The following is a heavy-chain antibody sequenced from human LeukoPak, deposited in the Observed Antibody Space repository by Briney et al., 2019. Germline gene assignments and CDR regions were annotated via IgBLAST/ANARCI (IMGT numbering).Heavy chain of an antibody. J-gene: IGHJ4*02. CDR1: GGSISSSSYY. V-gene: IGHV4-39*01. CDR3: ARIAEADRYFDY. Sequence: SETLSLTCTVSGGSISSSSYYWGWIRQPPGKGLEWIGSIYYSGSTYYNPSLKSRVTISVDTSKNQFSLKLSSVTAADTAVYYCARIAEADRYFDYWGQGTLVTVSS. D-gene: IGHD6-19*01. CDR2: IYYSGST.